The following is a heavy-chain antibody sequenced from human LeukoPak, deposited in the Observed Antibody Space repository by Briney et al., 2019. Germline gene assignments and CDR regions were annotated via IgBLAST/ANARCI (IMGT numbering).Heavy chain of an antibody. CDR3: SRSAYYDGSGNYYDY. D-gene: IGHD3-22*01. Sequence: GGSLRLSCAASGFTFSSYWMSWVRQAPGKGLEWVANIKQDGSEKYYVDSVKGRFTIFRDNAKNTLYLQMNGLRAEDTAVYYCSRSAYYDGSGNYYDYWGQGTLVTVSS. J-gene: IGHJ4*02. V-gene: IGHV3-7*01. CDR2: IKQDGSEK. CDR1: GFTFSSYW.